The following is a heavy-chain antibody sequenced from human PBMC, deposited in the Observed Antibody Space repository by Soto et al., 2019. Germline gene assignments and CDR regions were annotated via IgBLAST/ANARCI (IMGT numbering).Heavy chain of an antibody. D-gene: IGHD3-3*01. V-gene: IGHV3-48*02. CDR2: ISSSSSTI. J-gene: IGHJ4*02. CDR1: GFTFSSYS. Sequence: GGSLRLSCAASGFTFSSYSMNWVRQAPGKGLEWVSYISSSSSTIYYADSVKGRFTISRDNAKNSLYLQMNSLRDEDTAVYYCARDKGDSTRFLEWLPFDYFDYWGQGTLVTVSS. CDR3: ARDKGDSTRFLEWLPFDYFDY.